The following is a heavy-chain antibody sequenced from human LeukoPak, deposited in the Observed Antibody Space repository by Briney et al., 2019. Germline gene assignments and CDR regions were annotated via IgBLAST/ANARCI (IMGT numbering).Heavy chain of an antibody. D-gene: IGHD3-3*01. Sequence: SETLSLTCTVSGGSISSYYWSWIRLPPGKGLEWIGYIYYSGSTNYNPSLKSRVTISVDTSKNQFSLKLSSVTAADTAVYYCARHDGDYDFWSGYYKDWGQGTLVTVSS. CDR3: ARHDGDYDFWSGYYKD. V-gene: IGHV4-59*08. J-gene: IGHJ4*02. CDR1: GGSISSYY. CDR2: IYYSGST.